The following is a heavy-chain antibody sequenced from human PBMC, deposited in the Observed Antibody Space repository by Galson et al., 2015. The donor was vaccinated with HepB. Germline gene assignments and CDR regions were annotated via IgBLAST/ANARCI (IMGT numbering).Heavy chain of an antibody. D-gene: IGHD3-10*01. Sequence: ETLSLTCAVYGGSFSGYYWSWIRQPPGKGLEWIGEINHSGSTNYNPSLKSRVTISVDTSKNQFSLKLSSVTAADTAVYYCARGGVRASSDYWGQGTLVTVSS. V-gene: IGHV4-34*01. CDR2: INHSGST. CDR1: GGSFSGYY. CDR3: ARGGVRASSDY. J-gene: IGHJ4*02.